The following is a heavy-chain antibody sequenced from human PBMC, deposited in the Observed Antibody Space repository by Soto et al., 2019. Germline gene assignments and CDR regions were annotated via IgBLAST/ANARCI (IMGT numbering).Heavy chain of an antibody. J-gene: IGHJ5*02. CDR1: GGSISSYY. V-gene: IGHV4-59*08. Sequence: PSETLSLTCTVSGGSISSYYWSWIRQPPGKGLEWIGYIYYSGSTNYNPSLKSRVTISVDTSKNQFSLKLSSVTAADTAVYYCARQSGSYYRMYNWFDPWGQGTLVTVSS. CDR3: ARQSGSYYRMYNWFDP. CDR2: IYYSGST. D-gene: IGHD3-10*01.